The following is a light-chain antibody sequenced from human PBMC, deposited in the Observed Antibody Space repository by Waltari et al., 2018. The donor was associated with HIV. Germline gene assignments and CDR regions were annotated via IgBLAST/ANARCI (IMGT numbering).Light chain of an antibody. V-gene: IGLV2-8*01. Sequence: QSALTQPPSSSGSPGHSVTISCTGTNIDVGAYNDVSRYQHHPGNAPKLILYEVTKRPSGVPDRFCVSKSGNTGSLTVSGLQTDDEADYYCSAYAGSNTLIFGGGT. CDR1: NIDVGAYND. CDR3: SAYAGSNTLI. CDR2: EVT. J-gene: IGLJ2*01.